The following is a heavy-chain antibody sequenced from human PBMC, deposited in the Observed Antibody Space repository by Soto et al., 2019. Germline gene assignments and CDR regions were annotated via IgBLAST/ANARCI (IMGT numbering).Heavy chain of an antibody. CDR2: IYWGDDE. CDR3: AHSRNLITEDAQVGHFDY. D-gene: IGHD3-10*01. J-gene: IGHJ4*02. CDR1: GFSLTTGGVG. Sequence: QITLKESGPTLVKPTQTLTLTCDFSGFSLTTGGVGVGWVRQPPGEALEWLALIYWGDDERYNPSLKTRLTITKDPSKNQVVLIITNMDPVDTATYYCAHSRNLITEDAQVGHFDYWGQGTLVTVSS. V-gene: IGHV2-5*02.